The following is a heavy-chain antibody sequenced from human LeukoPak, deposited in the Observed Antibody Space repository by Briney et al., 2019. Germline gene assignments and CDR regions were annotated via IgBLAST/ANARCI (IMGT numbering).Heavy chain of an antibody. CDR3: ARLGSTMVRGALFDY. D-gene: IGHD3-10*01. Sequence: SETLSLTCTVSGGSISSGSYYWGWIRQPPGKGLEWIGSIYYSGSTYYNPSLKSRVTISVDTSKNQFSLKLSSVTAADTAVYYCARLGSTMVRGALFDYWGQGTLVTVSS. CDR2: IYYSGST. CDR1: GGSISSGSYY. V-gene: IGHV4-39*01. J-gene: IGHJ4*02.